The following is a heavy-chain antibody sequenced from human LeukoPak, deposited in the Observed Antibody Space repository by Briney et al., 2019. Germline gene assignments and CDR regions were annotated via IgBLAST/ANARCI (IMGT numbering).Heavy chain of an antibody. D-gene: IGHD3-3*01. CDR3: ARGPRGFWSGYYNFDY. CDR1: GGSISSSSYY. CDR2: IYYSGST. V-gene: IGHV4-39*01. Sequence: SETLSLTCTVSGGSISSSSYYWGWIRQPPGKGLEWIGSIYYSGSTYYNPSLKSRVTISVDTSNNQFSLKLSSVTAADTAVYYCARGPRGFWSGYYNFDYWGQGTLVTVSS. J-gene: IGHJ4*02.